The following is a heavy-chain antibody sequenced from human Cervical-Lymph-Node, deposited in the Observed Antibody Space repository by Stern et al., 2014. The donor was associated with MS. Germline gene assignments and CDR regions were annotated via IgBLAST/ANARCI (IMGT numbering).Heavy chain of an antibody. Sequence: VQLVESGAEVKKPGASVKVSCKVSGYTFTDYYFHWLRQAPGHGLEWMGRIYPNSGDTINPQKFQGRVIMTRDTSISKVYMELNNLRLDDTAVYYCARGLGVTAFDFWGQGTLVTVSS. V-gene: IGHV1-2*06. D-gene: IGHD4-11*01. CDR2: IYPNSGDT. CDR3: ARGLGVTAFDF. CDR1: GYTFTDYY. J-gene: IGHJ4*02.